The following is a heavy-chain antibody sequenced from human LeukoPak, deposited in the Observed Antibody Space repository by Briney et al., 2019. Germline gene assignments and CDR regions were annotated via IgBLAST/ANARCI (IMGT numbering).Heavy chain of an antibody. D-gene: IGHD7-27*01. Sequence: SVKVSCKASGGTFSSYAISWVRQAPGQGLEWMGGVIPIFGTANYAQKFQGRVTITADESTSTAYMELSSLRSEDTAVYYCASVNLGYFDYWGQGTLVTVSS. V-gene: IGHV1-69*01. J-gene: IGHJ4*02. CDR2: VIPIFGTA. CDR1: GGTFSSYA. CDR3: ASVNLGYFDY.